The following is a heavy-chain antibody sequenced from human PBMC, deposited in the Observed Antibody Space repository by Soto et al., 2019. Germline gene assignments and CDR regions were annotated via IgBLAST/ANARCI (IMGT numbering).Heavy chain of an antibody. CDR1: GYTFTSYG. CDR3: ASSSGASSSWYRGPLYYCGMDV. J-gene: IGHJ6*02. CDR2: ISAYNGNT. D-gene: IGHD6-13*01. Sequence: GASVKVSCKASGYTFTSYGISWVRQAPGQGLEWMGWISAYNGNTNYAQKLQGRVTMTTDTSTSTAYMELRSLRSDDTAVYYCASSSGASSSWYRGPLYYCGMDVWCQATSVTVS. V-gene: IGHV1-18*04.